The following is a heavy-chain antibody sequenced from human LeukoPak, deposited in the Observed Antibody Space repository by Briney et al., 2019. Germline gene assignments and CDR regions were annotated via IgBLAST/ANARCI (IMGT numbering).Heavy chain of an antibody. J-gene: IGHJ4*02. CDR1: GYTFTGYY. CDR2: MNPNSGGT. V-gene: IGHV1-2*02. D-gene: IGHD1-26*01. Sequence: ASVKVSCKASGYTFTGYYMHWVRQATGQGLEWMGWMNPNSGGTNYAQKFQGRVTMTRDTSISTAYMELSRLRSDDTAVYYCARGHHSGSYYFDYWGQGTLVTVSS. CDR3: ARGHHSGSYYFDY.